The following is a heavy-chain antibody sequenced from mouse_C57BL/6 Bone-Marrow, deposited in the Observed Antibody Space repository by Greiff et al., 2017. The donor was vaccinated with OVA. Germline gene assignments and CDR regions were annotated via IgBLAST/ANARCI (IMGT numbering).Heavy chain of an antibody. CDR1: GYTFTSYG. Sequence: QVQLQQSGAELARPGASVKLSCKASGYTFTSYGISWVKQRPGQGLEWIGEIYPRSGDTYYNEKFKGKATLTADKSSSTAYMELRSLTSEDSAVFFFARSHYYGSRRFAYWGQGTLVTVSA. J-gene: IGHJ3*01. CDR3: ARSHYYGSRRFAY. D-gene: IGHD1-1*01. CDR2: IYPRSGDT. V-gene: IGHV1-81*01.